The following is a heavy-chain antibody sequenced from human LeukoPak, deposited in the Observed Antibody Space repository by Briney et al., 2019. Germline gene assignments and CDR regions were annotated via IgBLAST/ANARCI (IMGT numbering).Heavy chain of an antibody. CDR3: ASLYSGSYDTGSFDYFNY. J-gene: IGHJ4*02. D-gene: IGHD1-26*01. V-gene: IGHV4-59*01. CDR1: GGSISSYY. CDR2: IYYSGST. Sequence: KPSETLSLTCTVSGGSISSYYWSWIRQPPGKGLEWIGYIYYSGSTNYNPSLKSRVTISVDTSKNQFSLKLSSVTAADTAVYYCASLYSGSYDTGSFDYFNYWGQGTLVTVSS.